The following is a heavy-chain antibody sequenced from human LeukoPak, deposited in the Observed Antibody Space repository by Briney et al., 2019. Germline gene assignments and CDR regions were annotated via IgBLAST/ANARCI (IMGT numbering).Heavy chain of an antibody. V-gene: IGHV3-7*01. D-gene: IGHD3-3*01. CDR1: GFTFSSYW. CDR2: IKQDGSEK. CDR3: ARDGVFDFWSGYYEAGRHDY. J-gene: IGHJ4*02. Sequence: PGGSLRLSCAASGFTFSSYWMSWVRQAPGKGLEWVANIKQDGSEKYYVDSVKGRFTISRDNAKNSLYLQMNSLRAEDTAVYYCARDGVFDFWSGYYEAGRHDYWGQGTLVTVSS.